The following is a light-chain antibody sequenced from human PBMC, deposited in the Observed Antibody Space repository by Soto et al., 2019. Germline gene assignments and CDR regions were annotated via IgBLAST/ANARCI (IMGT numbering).Light chain of an antibody. CDR1: SSDVGSYSH. Sequence: QSVLTQPASVSGSPGQSITISCSGTSSDVGSYSHVAWYQQFPGKTPKLIIYEVTYRPSGVSHRFSASKSGNTASLTISGLQAGDEADYYRISYTGSSTSYVFGTGTKVTVL. J-gene: IGLJ1*01. V-gene: IGLV2-14*01. CDR2: EVT. CDR3: ISYTGSSTSYV.